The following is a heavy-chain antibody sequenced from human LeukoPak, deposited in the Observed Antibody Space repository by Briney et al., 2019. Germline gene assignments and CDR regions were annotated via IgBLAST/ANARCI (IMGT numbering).Heavy chain of an antibody. Sequence: GGSLRPSCTVSGLTFSSYRMHWVRQAPGKGLEWVAYIAYTGTIHYADSVRGRIAISRDNAKSSLFLQLNSLRAEDTAVYYCARGPHSLDYWGQGTLVTVAS. CDR1: GLTFSSYR. D-gene: IGHD2-15*01. V-gene: IGHV3-48*01. CDR2: IAYTGTI. CDR3: ARGPHSLDY. J-gene: IGHJ4*02.